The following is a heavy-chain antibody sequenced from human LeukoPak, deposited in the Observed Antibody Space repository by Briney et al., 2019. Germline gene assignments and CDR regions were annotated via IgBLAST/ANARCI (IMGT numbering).Heavy chain of an antibody. CDR1: GYTLTELS. J-gene: IGHJ4*02. V-gene: IGHV1-24*01. CDR3: AKDPYSRGKANYFDY. Sequence: ASVKVSCKVSGYTLTELSMHWVRQAPGKGLEWMGGFDPEDGETIYAQKFQGRVTMTEDTSTDTAYMELSSLRSEDTAVYYCAKDPYSRGKANYFDYWGQGTLVTVSS. CDR2: FDPEDGET. D-gene: IGHD4-11*01.